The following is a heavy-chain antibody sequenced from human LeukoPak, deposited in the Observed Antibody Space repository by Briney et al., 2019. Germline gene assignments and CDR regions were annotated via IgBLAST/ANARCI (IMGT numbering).Heavy chain of an antibody. Sequence: SQTLSLTCTVSGGSLSSGSYYWSWIRQPAGKGLEGIGRIYTSGSTNYNPSLKSRVTISVDTSKNQFSLKLSSVTAADTAVYYCARFQGRVGYYYMDVWGKGTTVTVSS. CDR1: GGSLSSGSYY. J-gene: IGHJ6*03. CDR2: IYTSGST. V-gene: IGHV4-61*02. CDR3: ARFQGRVGYYYMDV. D-gene: IGHD2-15*01.